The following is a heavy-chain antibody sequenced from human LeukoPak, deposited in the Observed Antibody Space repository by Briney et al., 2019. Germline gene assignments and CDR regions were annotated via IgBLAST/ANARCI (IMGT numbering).Heavy chain of an antibody. V-gene: IGHV3-66*01. CDR3: ARAAFPLIVGANHIWFDP. J-gene: IGHJ5*02. CDR1: GFTVSSNY. CDR2: IYSGGST. Sequence: GGSLRLSCAASGFTVSSNYMSWVRQAPGKGLEWVSVIYSGGSTYYADSVKGRFTISRDNSKNTPYLQMNSLRAEDTAVYYCARAAFPLIVGANHIWFDPWGQGTLVTVSS. D-gene: IGHD1-26*01.